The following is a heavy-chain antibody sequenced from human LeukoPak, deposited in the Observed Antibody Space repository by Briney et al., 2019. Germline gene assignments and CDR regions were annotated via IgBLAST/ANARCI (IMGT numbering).Heavy chain of an antibody. V-gene: IGHV3-49*02. D-gene: IGHD6-13*01. CDR3: TRDGSSSWFPNWFDP. CDR2: IRSKAYGGTT. Sequence: GGSLRLSCAASGFTVRSNYMSWVRQAPGKGLEWVGFIRSKAYGGTTEYAASVKGRFTISRDDSKSIAYLQMNSLKTEDTAVYYCTRDGSSSWFPNWFDPWGQGILVTVSS. J-gene: IGHJ5*02. CDR1: GFTVRSNY.